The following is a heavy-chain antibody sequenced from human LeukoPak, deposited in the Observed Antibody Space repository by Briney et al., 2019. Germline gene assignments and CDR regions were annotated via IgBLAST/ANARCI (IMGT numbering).Heavy chain of an antibody. J-gene: IGHJ5*02. Sequence: GASVEVSCKTSGYTFTSFDINWVRHTAGHGPEWMGWVNCDNENTRYARKFQGRVAITRDTSTRTVYLELNNLSSDDTAMYYCTRGPFLNGNAYNWFDPWGQGTLVTVSS. V-gene: IGHV1-8*03. D-gene: IGHD1-20*01. CDR3: TRGPFLNGNAYNWFDP. CDR2: VNCDNENT. CDR1: GYTFTSFD.